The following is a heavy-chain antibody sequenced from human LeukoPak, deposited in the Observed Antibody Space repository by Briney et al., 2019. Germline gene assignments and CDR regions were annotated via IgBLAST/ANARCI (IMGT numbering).Heavy chain of an antibody. J-gene: IGHJ4*02. CDR3: ARDSYYDSSGYLEQ. V-gene: IGHV1-18*04. CDR1: GYIFTGYY. Sequence: ASVKVSCKASGYIFTGYYMHWVRQAPGQGLEWMGWISAYNGNTKYAQNFQGRVTMTTDTSTSTAYMELRNLRSDGTAVFYCARDSYYDSSGYLEQWGQGTLVTVSS. CDR2: ISAYNGNT. D-gene: IGHD3-22*01.